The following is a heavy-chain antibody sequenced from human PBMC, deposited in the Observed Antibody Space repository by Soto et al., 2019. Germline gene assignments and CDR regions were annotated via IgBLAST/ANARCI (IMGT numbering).Heavy chain of an antibody. Sequence: GGSLRLSCAASGFTFSSNAMSWVRLAPGKGLEWVSGISGSGDSTYYADSVKGRFTISRDNAENSLYLQMNSLGAEDTALYYCVRDQLYYYDIFGRPLNGFDIWGQGTMVTVS. J-gene: IGHJ3*02. CDR3: VRDQLYYYDIFGRPLNGFDI. CDR1: GFTFSSNA. D-gene: IGHD3-22*01. CDR2: ISGSGDST. V-gene: IGHV3-23*01.